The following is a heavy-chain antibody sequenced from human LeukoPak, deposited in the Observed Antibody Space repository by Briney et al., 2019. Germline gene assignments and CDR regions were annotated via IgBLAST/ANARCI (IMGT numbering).Heavy chain of an antibody. V-gene: IGHV4-61*02. J-gene: IGHJ4*02. Sequence: SETLSLTCTVSGGSISSVSYYWSWIRQPAGKGLEWIGRIYTSGSTNYNPSLKSRVTISVDTSKNQFSLKLSSVTAADTAVYYCARSEYYDFWSGYVWGQGTLVTVSS. D-gene: IGHD3-3*01. CDR3: ARSEYYDFWSGYV. CDR2: IYTSGST. CDR1: GGSISSVSYY.